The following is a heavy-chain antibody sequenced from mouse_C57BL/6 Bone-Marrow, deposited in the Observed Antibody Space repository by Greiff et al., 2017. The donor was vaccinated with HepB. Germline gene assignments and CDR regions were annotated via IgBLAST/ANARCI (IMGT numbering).Heavy chain of an antibody. CDR2: ISSGSSTI. Sequence: EVQGVESGGGLVKPGGSLKLSCAASGFTFSDYGMHWVRQAPEKGLEWVAYISSGSSTIYYADTVKGRFTISRDNAKNTLFLQMTSLGCEDTARYYCARGRGYYSYYFDYWGQGTTLTVSS. CDR1: GFTFSDYG. V-gene: IGHV5-17*01. CDR3: ARGRGYYSYYFDY. J-gene: IGHJ2*01. D-gene: IGHD2-3*01.